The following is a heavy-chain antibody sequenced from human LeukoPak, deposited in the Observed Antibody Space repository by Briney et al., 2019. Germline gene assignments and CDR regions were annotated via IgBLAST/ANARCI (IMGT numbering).Heavy chain of an antibody. J-gene: IGHJ6*03. V-gene: IGHV4-39*07. CDR1: GGSISSSTFY. CDR3: ARVVSDGPIGLLTGYPTAYYMDV. CDR2: MFSGGST. D-gene: IGHD3-9*01. Sequence: KSSETLSLTCTVSGGSISSSTFYWGWIRQPPGKGLEWIGSMFSGGSTYYNPSLKSRVTIFVDTSKNQFSLKLSSVTAADTAVYYCARVVSDGPIGLLTGYPTAYYMDVWGKGTTVTVSS.